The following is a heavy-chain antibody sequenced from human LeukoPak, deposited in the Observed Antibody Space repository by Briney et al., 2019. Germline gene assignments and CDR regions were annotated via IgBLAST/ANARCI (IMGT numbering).Heavy chain of an antibody. Sequence: GGSLRLSCAASGFTVSSNYMSWVRQAPGKGLEWVSVIYSGGSTYYADSVKGRFTISRDNSKNTLYLQMNSLRAEDTAVYYCAKDLSPYTATDAFDIWGQGTMVTVSS. CDR2: IYSGGST. CDR3: AKDLSPYTATDAFDI. V-gene: IGHV3-53*01. CDR1: GFTVSSNY. D-gene: IGHD5-18*01. J-gene: IGHJ3*02.